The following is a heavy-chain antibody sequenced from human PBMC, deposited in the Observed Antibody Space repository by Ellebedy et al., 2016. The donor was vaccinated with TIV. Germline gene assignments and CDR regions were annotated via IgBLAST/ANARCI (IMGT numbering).Heavy chain of an antibody. CDR3: ARDRLAVAGTFFDY. V-gene: IGHV3-23*01. CDR2: ISGGGAST. D-gene: IGHD6-19*01. Sequence: GESLKISCAASGFTFSSYAMSWVRQAPGKGLEWVSTISGGGASTYYAESVKGRFTISRDNSKNTLYLQMNSLRAEDTAVYYCARDRLAVAGTFFDYWGQGTLVTVSS. J-gene: IGHJ4*02. CDR1: GFTFSSYA.